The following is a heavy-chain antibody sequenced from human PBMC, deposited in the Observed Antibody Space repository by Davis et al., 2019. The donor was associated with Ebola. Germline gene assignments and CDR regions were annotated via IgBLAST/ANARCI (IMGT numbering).Heavy chain of an antibody. V-gene: IGHV5-51*01. CDR2: IYPGDSDT. Sequence: GESLKISCTASGYIFIYSWIGWVRQMPGKGLEWMGIIYPGDSDTRYSPSFQGQVTISADKSISTAYLQWSSLKASDTAMYYCARHSGSYFPDDYWGQGTLVTVSS. D-gene: IGHD1-26*01. CDR1: GYIFIYSW. J-gene: IGHJ4*02. CDR3: ARHSGSYFPDDY.